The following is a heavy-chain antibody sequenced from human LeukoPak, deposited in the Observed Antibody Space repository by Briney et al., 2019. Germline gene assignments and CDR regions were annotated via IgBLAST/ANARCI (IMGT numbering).Heavy chain of an antibody. V-gene: IGHV3-23*01. J-gene: IGHJ3*02. CDR1: GFTFSSYG. Sequence: PGGSLRLSCAASGFTFSSYGMSWVRQAPGKGLEWVSAISGSGGSTYYADSVKGRFTISRDNSKNTLYLQMNSLRAEDTAVYYCAKEESLCSGGSCYVTYPLDAFDIWGQGTMVTVSS. D-gene: IGHD2-15*01. CDR3: AKEESLCSGGSCYVTYPLDAFDI. CDR2: ISGSGGST.